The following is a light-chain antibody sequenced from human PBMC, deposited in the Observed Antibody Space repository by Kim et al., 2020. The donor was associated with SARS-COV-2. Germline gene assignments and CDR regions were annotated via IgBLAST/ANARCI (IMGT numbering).Light chain of an antibody. CDR2: AAS. Sequence: GARVTITCRASLSISTSLNWYHQKPGRAPKLLIYAASSLQSGIPSRFSGTGSGTDFTLTISTLQPEDFATYYCQQSYSTPYTFGQGTKLEI. CDR1: LSISTS. V-gene: IGKV1-39*01. J-gene: IGKJ2*01. CDR3: QQSYSTPYT.